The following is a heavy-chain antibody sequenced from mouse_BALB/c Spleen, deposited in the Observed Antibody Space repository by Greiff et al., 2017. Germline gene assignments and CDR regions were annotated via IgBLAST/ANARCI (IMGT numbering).Heavy chain of an antibody. V-gene: IGHV5-6*01. CDR3: ARGLLPEFDY. J-gene: IGHJ2*01. CDR2: ISSGGSYT. CDR1: GFTFSSYG. Sequence: EVMLVESGGDLVKPGGSLKLSCAASGFTFSSYGMSWVRQTPDKRLEWVATISSGGSYTYYPDSVKGRFTISRDNAKNTLYLQMSSLKSEDTAMYYCARGLLPEFDYWGQGTTLTVSS. D-gene: IGHD2-3*01.